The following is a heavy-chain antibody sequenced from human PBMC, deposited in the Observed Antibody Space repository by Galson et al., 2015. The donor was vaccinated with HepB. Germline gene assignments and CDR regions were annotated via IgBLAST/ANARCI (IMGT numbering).Heavy chain of an antibody. J-gene: IGHJ3*02. Sequence: QSGAEVKKPGESLKISCKGPGYSFTSYWIGWVRQMPGKGLEWMGIIYPGDSDTRYSPSFQGQVTISADKSISTAYLQWSSLKASDTAMYYCARRITMVRGAYAFDIWGQGTMVTVSS. CDR3: ARRITMVRGAYAFDI. V-gene: IGHV5-51*01. CDR2: IYPGDSDT. CDR1: GYSFTSYW. D-gene: IGHD3-10*01.